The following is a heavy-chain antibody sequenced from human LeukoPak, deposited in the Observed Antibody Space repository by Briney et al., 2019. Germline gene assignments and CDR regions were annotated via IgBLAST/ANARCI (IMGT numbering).Heavy chain of an antibody. CDR2: IYDSGST. V-gene: IGHV4-31*03. CDR1: GGSIRSGAYY. D-gene: IGHD1-26*01. Sequence: PSQTLSLTCIVSGGSIRSGAYYWSWIRQHPGKGLEWIGYIYDSGSTNYNPSLKSRVTNSVDTSKNHFSLKLSSVTAADTAVYYCASGMYFFDYWGQGTLVTVSS. CDR3: ASGMYFFDY. J-gene: IGHJ4*02.